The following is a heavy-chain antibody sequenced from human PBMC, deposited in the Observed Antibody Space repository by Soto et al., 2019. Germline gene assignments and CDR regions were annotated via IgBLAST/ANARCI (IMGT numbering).Heavy chain of an antibody. D-gene: IGHD2-8*01. CDR2: ILDSWVT. CDR3: IRNGHYCLEY. J-gene: IGHJ4*01. Sequence: SETLSLTSGLSGGSISIDTWGSCVRQPPGKGLEWIGEILDSWVTHYNPSLKSRVTISVDKSKDHVSLKVNSVTAADTAVYYCIRNGHYCLEYWGQGTLVTVS. CDR1: GGSISIDTW. V-gene: IGHV4-4*02.